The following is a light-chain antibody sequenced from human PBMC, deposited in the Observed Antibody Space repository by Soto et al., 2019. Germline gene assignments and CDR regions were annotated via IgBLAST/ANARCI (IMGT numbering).Light chain of an antibody. CDR3: QTWGSGTVV. V-gene: IGLV4-69*01. CDR2: LNSDGSH. CDR1: SGHSSYA. J-gene: IGLJ2*01. Sequence: QSVLTQSPSASASLGASVKLTCTLSSGHSSYAIAWHQQQPEKGPRYLMKLNSDGSHSKGDGIPDRFSGSSSGAERYLTISSLQSEDEADYYCQTWGSGTVVSGGGTKLTVL.